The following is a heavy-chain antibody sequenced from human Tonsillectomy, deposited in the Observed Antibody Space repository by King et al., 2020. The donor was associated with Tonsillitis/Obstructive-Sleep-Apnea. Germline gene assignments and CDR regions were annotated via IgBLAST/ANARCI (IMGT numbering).Heavy chain of an antibody. CDR1: GFTFSNYA. CDR3: AREGGLQYYFDY. D-gene: IGHD3-9*01. V-gene: IGHV3-30*04. Sequence: VQLVESGGGVVQPGRSLRLSCAASGFTFSNYAMHWVRQAPDKGLEWVAVISYDGSNQNYADSVKGRFTISRDTSKNTLYLQMNSLRADDTSVYYCAREGGLQYYFDYWGQGTLVAVSS. J-gene: IGHJ4*02. CDR2: ISYDGSNQ.